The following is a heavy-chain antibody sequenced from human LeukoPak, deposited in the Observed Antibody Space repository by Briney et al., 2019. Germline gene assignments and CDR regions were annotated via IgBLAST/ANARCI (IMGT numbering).Heavy chain of an antibody. CDR2: INHSGST. Sequence: SETLSLTCAVYGGSFSGYYWSWIRQPPGKGLEWIGEINHSGSTNCNPSLKSRVTISVDTSKNQLSLKLTSVTAADTAVYYCASDQQLSPFDSWGQGTLVTVSS. D-gene: IGHD6-13*01. CDR1: GGSFSGYY. V-gene: IGHV4-34*01. J-gene: IGHJ4*02. CDR3: ASDQQLSPFDS.